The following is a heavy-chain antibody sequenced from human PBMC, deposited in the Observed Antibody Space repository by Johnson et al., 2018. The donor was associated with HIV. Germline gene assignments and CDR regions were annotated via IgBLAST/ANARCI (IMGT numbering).Heavy chain of an antibody. Sequence: VQLVESGGGVVRPGGSLRISCVASGFKFYEYDVSWVRQVPGKGLEWVSVIYSGGSTYYADSVKGRFTISRDNSKNPLYLQMNSLRAEDTAVYYCARGPGGFGAFDIWGQGTMVTVSS. D-gene: IGHD2-8*02. CDR2: IYSGGST. V-gene: IGHV3-66*02. J-gene: IGHJ3*02. CDR3: ARGPGGFGAFDI. CDR1: GFKFYEYD.